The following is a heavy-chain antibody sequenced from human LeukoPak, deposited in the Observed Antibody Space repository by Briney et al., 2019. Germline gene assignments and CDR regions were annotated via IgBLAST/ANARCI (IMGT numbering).Heavy chain of an antibody. D-gene: IGHD6-19*01. CDR2: INAGNGNT. CDR3: ARDRSYSSGWSYFDY. CDR1: GYTFTSYA. V-gene: IGHV1-3*01. J-gene: IGHJ4*02. Sequence: ASVKVSCKVSGYTFTSYAMHWVRQAPGQRLEWMGWINAGNGNTKYSQKFQGRVTITRDTSASTAYMELSSLRSEDTAVYYCARDRSYSSGWSYFDYWGQGTLVTVSS.